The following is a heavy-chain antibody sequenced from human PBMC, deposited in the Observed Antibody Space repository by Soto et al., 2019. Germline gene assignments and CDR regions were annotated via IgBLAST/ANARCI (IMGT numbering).Heavy chain of an antibody. J-gene: IGHJ4*02. CDR2: IFYSGST. CDR3: ARAPCDYFDY. V-gene: IGHV4-31*03. CDR1: GGSISSGGYY. Sequence: QVQLQESGPGLVKPSQTLSLTCTVSGGSISSGGYYWSWIRQHPGKGLEWIGYIFYSGSTYYNPSLQSRGTISVDTSKKQFYLKLSSVTAADTAVYYCARAPCDYFDYWGQGTLVTVSS.